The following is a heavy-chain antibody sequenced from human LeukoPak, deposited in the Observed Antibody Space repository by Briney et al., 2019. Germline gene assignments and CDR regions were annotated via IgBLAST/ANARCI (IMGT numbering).Heavy chain of an antibody. CDR1: GGSISSGGYY. D-gene: IGHD3-16*02. J-gene: IGHJ4*02. V-gene: IGHV4-30-2*01. CDR3: ARGPVTLGGVIVIPGGGPDY. Sequence: SETLSLTCTVSGGSISSGGYYWSWIRQPPGKGLEWIGYIYHSGSTYYNPSLKSRVTISVDRSKNQFSLKLSSVTAADTAGYYCARGPVTLGGVIVIPGGGPDYWGQGTLVTVSS. CDR2: IYHSGST.